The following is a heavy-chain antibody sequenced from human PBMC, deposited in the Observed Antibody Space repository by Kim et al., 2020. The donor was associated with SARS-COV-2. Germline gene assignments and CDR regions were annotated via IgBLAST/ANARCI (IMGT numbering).Heavy chain of an antibody. V-gene: IGHV3-48*03. CDR1: GFVFSSYD. D-gene: IGHD5-12*01. CDR3: TRVRVYSHSRGTYYPIYED. CDR2: IPSGGATI. J-gene: IGHJ4*02. Sequence: GGSLRLSCAASGFVFSSYDMNWVRQAPGKGLEWVSSIPSGGATITFADSVKGRFTISRDNSKNTLYLYMNTVKAEDTGIYYCTRVRVYSHSRGTYYPIYEDWGRGTLVTVAS.